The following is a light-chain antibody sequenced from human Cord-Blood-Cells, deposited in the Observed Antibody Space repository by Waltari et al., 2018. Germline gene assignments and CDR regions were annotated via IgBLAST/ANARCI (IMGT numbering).Light chain of an antibody. V-gene: IGLV3-1*01. J-gene: IGLJ3*02. CDR2: QDS. CDR1: KLGDKY. Sequence: SYELTQPPSVSVSPGQTASITCSGDKLGDKYACWYQQKPGQSPVLVIYQDSKRPSGIPERVSGSNSGNKATLTISGTQAMDEADYYCQAWDSSTAVFGGGTKLTVL. CDR3: QAWDSSTAV.